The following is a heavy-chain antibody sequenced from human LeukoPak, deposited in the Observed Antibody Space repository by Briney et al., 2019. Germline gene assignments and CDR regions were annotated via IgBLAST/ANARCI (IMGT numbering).Heavy chain of an antibody. CDR1: GFTFSTYS. Sequence: GGSLRLSCAASGFTFSTYSMTWVRQAPGKGLGWVSYITSSSSAIYYAESVKGRFTISRDNAKNSLYLQMNSLRGEDTAVYYCARVGEMATSYAFDIWGQGTMVTVSS. CDR2: ITSSSSAI. J-gene: IGHJ3*02. V-gene: IGHV3-48*01. CDR3: ARVGEMATSYAFDI. D-gene: IGHD5-24*01.